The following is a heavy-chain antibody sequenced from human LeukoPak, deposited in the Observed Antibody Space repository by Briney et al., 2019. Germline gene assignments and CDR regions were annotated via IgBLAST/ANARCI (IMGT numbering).Heavy chain of an antibody. CDR2: IYYSGST. CDR3: ARWVMYYYDSSGYWAFDY. J-gene: IGHJ4*02. V-gene: IGHV4-59*08. Sequence: SETLSLTCTVSGGSISSYYWSWIRQPPGKGLEWVGYIYYSGSTNYNPSLKSRVTISVDTSKNQFSLKLSSVTAADTAVYYCARWVMYYYDSSGYWAFDYWGQGTLVTVSS. D-gene: IGHD3-22*01. CDR1: GGSISSYY.